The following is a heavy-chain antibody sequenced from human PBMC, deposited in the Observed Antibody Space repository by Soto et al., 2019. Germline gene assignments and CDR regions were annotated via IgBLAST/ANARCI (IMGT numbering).Heavy chain of an antibody. CDR2: IWYDGSIK. Sequence: QVQLVESGGGVVQPGRSLRLSCAASGFTFSSYGMHWVRQAPGKGLEWVAVIWYDGSIKYYADSVKGRFTISRDNSKNTLYLQMNSLRAEDTAVYYCARSGGYSSSWYRYYYYGMDVWGQGTTVTVSS. V-gene: IGHV3-33*01. CDR3: ARSGGYSSSWYRYYYYGMDV. D-gene: IGHD6-13*01. J-gene: IGHJ6*02. CDR1: GFTFSSYG.